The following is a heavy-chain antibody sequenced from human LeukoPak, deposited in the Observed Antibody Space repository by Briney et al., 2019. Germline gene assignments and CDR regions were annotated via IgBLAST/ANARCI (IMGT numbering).Heavy chain of an antibody. CDR3: ANGGGYHVLRVFDY. D-gene: IGHD6-25*01. CDR2: ISGSDGST. Sequence: PGGSLRLSCAASGFTFSSYAMSWVRQAPGKGLEWVSAISGSDGSTYYADSVKGRFTTSRDNSKNTLYLQMNSLRAEDTAVYYCANGGGYHVLRVFDYWGQGILVTVSS. CDR1: GFTFSSYA. J-gene: IGHJ4*02. V-gene: IGHV3-23*01.